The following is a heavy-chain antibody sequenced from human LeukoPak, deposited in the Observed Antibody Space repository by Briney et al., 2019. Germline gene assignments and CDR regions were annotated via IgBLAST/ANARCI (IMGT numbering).Heavy chain of an antibody. CDR1: GFTFSNYG. J-gene: IGHJ4*02. V-gene: IGHV3-30*18. Sequence: GGSLRLSCAASGFTFSNYGMHWVRQAPGKGLEWVAIISYDGSNIYYADSVKGRFTISRDNSKNTLYLQMNSLRAEDTAVYYCAKDARYFDYWGQGTLVTVSS. CDR2: ISYDGSNI. CDR3: AKDARYFDY.